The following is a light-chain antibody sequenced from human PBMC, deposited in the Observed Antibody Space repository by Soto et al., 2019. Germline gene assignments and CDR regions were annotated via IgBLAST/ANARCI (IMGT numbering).Light chain of an antibody. CDR3: YSCAGRFLV. Sequence: QSALTQPRSVSGSPGQSVTISCTGTSSDVGGYNYVSWYQQHPGKAPKLMIYDVSKGPSGVPDRLSGSKSGNTASLTISGVQAEDESDYYCYSCAGRFLVFGGGTKLTVL. CDR1: SSDVGGYNY. CDR2: DVS. J-gene: IGLJ2*01. V-gene: IGLV2-11*01.